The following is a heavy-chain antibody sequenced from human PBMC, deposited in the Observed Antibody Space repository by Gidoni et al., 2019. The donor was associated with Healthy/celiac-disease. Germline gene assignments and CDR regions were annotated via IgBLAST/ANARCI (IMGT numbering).Heavy chain of an antibody. V-gene: IGHV3-30*18. CDR1: GFTLRIYG. D-gene: IGHD2-2*01. CDR3: SKDSRYCSSTSCPGY. CDR2: ISYDGSNK. J-gene: IGHJ4*02. Sequence: QVQLVESEGGVVQPGWSLSLSCAASGFTLRIYGMHWVRQAPGKGLDGVAVISYDGSNKYYADSVKGRFTISRDNSKNTLYLQMNSLRAEYTAVYYCSKDSRYCSSTSCPGYWGQGTLVTVSS.